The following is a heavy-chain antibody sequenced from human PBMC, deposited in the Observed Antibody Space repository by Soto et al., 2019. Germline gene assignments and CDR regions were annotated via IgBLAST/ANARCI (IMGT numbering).Heavy chain of an antibody. D-gene: IGHD6-19*01. V-gene: IGHV1-69*13. Sequence: SVKVSCKASGGTFSSYAISWVRQAPGQGLEWMGGIIPIFGTANYAQKFQGRVTITADESTSTAYMELSSLRSEDTAVYYCARERDIAVAGDYYYGMDVWGQGTTVTVSS. CDR1: GGTFSSYA. J-gene: IGHJ6*02. CDR2: IIPIFGTA. CDR3: ARERDIAVAGDYYYGMDV.